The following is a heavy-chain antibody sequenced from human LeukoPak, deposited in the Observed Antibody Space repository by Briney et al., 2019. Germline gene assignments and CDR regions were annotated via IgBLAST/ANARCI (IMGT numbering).Heavy chain of an antibody. CDR2: IIPIFGTA. J-gene: IGHJ1*01. Sequence: SVKVSCKASGGTFSSYAISWVRQAPGQGLEWMGVIIPIFGTANYAQKFQGRVTITTDESMSTAYMELSSLRSEDTAVYYCASPRGDDSGGYYTWYFHHWGQGILVTVSS. D-gene: IGHD3-22*01. CDR1: GGTFSSYA. V-gene: IGHV1-69*05. CDR3: ASPRGDDSGGYYTWYFHH.